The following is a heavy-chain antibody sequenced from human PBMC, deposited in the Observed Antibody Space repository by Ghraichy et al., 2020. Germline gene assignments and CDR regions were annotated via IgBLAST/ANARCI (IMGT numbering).Heavy chain of an antibody. V-gene: IGHV1-8*01. CDR3: VRSPFDP. Sequence: ASVKVSCKVSRYSFSRYDINWVRQAPGQGLEWMGWMNPKTGNTGYAQLFQGRVTMTSDTSITTAYMELRGLKSDDTAVYYCVRSPFDPWGQGTLVTVST. J-gene: IGHJ5*02. CDR1: RYSFSRYD. D-gene: IGHD3-3*02. CDR2: MNPKTGNT.